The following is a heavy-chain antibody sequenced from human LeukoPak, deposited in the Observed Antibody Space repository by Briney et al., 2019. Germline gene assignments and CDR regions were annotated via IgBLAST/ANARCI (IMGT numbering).Heavy chain of an antibody. CDR2: IRYDGSNK. CDR3: ARGTYYYDSSGYYYLGEYFQH. V-gene: IGHV3-30*02. CDR1: GFTFSSYS. Sequence: GGSLRLSCAASGFTFSSYSMNWVRQAPGKGLEWVAFIRYDGSNKYYADSVKGRFTISRDNSKNTLYLQMNSLRAEDTAVYYCARGTYYYDSSGYYYLGEYFQHWGQGTLVTVSS. J-gene: IGHJ1*01. D-gene: IGHD3-22*01.